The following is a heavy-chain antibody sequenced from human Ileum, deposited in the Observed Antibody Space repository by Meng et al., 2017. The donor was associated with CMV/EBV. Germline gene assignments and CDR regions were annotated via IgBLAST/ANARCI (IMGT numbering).Heavy chain of an antibody. D-gene: IGHD3-22*01. CDR3: VRGGSGYAFDY. Sequence: SETLSLTCAVSGDSMSGSYWSWIRQPPGKGLEWIGYIYYTGNSNYNPSLKNRVTISVDTSKSQFSLKVTSLTPADTAVYYCVRGGSGYAFDYWGQGALVTVSS. J-gene: IGHJ4*02. CDR2: IYYTGNS. CDR1: GDSMSGSY. V-gene: IGHV4-59*01.